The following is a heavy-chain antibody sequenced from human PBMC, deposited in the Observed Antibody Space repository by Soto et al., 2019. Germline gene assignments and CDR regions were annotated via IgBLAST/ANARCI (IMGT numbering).Heavy chain of an antibody. J-gene: IGHJ4*02. D-gene: IGHD3-16*01. Sequence: EVQLVQSAVEVKRPGESLKISCQDSGYSFTSYWIAWVRQMPGKDLEWMGAIYPDDSDTRYNPSFQGQVIISADKSITTAYLRWNNLEASDTAMYYCARGGVASRMFDFWGQGALVTVSS. V-gene: IGHV5-51*01. CDR3: ARGGVASRMFDF. CDR1: GYSFTSYW. CDR2: IYPDDSDT.